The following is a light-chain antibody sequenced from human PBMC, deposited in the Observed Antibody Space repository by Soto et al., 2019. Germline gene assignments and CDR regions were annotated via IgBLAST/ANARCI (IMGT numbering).Light chain of an antibody. Sequence: DTVLIQSPATLSLSPGERATLSCRASHTVANFLAWYQHKAGQAPRLLIYDVSNRATGIPARFSGSGSGTDFTLTISSLEPDDFAVYYCQQGGNWPPTFGGGTKAEIK. CDR3: QQGGNWPPT. V-gene: IGKV3-11*01. J-gene: IGKJ4*01. CDR1: HTVANF. CDR2: DVS.